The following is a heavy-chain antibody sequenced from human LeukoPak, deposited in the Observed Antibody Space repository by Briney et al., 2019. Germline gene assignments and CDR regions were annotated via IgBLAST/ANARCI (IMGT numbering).Heavy chain of an antibody. V-gene: IGHV4-4*02. J-gene: IGHJ4*02. CDR2: IYHTGST. Sequence: SETLSLTCAVSGGSMGDSDWCNWVRQPPGKGLEWIGEIYHTGSTKYNASLMSRVTISVDKSKNQFSLNLISVTAADTAVYYCLRYYLVRGVIADYRGQGTPVTVSS. CDR3: LRYYLVRGVIADY. D-gene: IGHD3-10*01. CDR1: GGSMGDSDW.